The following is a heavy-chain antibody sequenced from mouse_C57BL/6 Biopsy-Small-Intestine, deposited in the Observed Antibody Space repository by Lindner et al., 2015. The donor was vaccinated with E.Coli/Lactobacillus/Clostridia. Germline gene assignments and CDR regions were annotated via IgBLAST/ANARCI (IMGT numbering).Heavy chain of an antibody. J-gene: IGHJ4*01. CDR3: ATTGYYAMDY. CDR1: GFTFSDYG. CDR2: ISSGSSTI. V-gene: IGHV5-17*01. Sequence: VQLQESGGGLVKPGGSLKLSCAASGFTFSDYGMHWVRQAPEKGLERVAYISSGSSTIYYADTVKGRFTISRDNAKNTLFLQMTSLRSEGTAMYYCATTGYYAMDYWGQGTSVTVSS.